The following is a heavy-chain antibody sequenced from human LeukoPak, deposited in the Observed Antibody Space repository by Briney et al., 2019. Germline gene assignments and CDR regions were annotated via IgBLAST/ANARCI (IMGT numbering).Heavy chain of an antibody. Sequence: ASVKGSCRTSGYTFSGYYMHWVRQATGQGLEWMGWINPDSGGTNYAQNFQGRVTMTRDRSISTAYMELTRLRSDDTAVYFCASGSQIMTNWPVSYWGQGTLVTVSS. CDR3: ASGSQIMTNWPVSY. V-gene: IGHV1-2*02. D-gene: IGHD1-1*01. CDR1: GYTFSGYY. J-gene: IGHJ4*02. CDR2: INPDSGGT.